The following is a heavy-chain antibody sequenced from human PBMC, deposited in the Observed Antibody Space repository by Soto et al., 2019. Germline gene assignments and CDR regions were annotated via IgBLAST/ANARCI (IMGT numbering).Heavy chain of an antibody. Sequence: QVQLVESGGGVVQPGRSLRLSCAASGFTFSSYGMHWVRQAPGKGLEWVAVISYDGSNKYYADSVKGRFTISRDNSKNTLYLQMNSLRAEDTAVYYCARANSVDTAMDITISLDYWGQGTLVTVSS. V-gene: IGHV3-30*03. D-gene: IGHD5-18*01. J-gene: IGHJ4*02. CDR1: GFTFSSYG. CDR2: ISYDGSNK. CDR3: ARANSVDTAMDITISLDY.